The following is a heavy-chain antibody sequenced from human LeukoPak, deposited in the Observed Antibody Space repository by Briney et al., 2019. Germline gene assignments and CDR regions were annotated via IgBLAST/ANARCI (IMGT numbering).Heavy chain of an antibody. CDR3: AKDDAWGRFQH. D-gene: IGHD3-16*01. CDR2: IYSDGRT. Sequence: PGGSLRLSCAASGFTVSGFTVSNKYMTWVRQAPGKGLEWVSLIYSDGRTNYADSVKGRCTISRDNSKNTVYLQMNSLRAEDTAVYYCAKDDAWGRFQHWGQGTLVTVSS. V-gene: IGHV3-53*01. J-gene: IGHJ1*01. CDR1: GFTVSGFTVSNKY.